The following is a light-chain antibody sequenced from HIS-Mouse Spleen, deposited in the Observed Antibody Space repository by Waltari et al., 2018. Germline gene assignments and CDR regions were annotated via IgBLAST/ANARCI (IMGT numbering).Light chain of an antibody. CDR3: SSYTSSSTLV. CDR2: DVS. J-gene: IGLJ3*02. V-gene: IGLV2-14*03. CDR1: SSDVGGYNY. Sequence: QSALTQPASVSGSPGQSITISCTGTSSDVGGYNYVSWYQQHPGNAPKLMIYDVSNRPSGVSNRFSGSKSGHTASLTISGLQAEDEADYYCSSYTSSSTLVFGGGTKLTVL.